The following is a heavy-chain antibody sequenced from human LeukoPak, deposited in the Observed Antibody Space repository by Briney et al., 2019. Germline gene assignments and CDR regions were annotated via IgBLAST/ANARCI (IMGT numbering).Heavy chain of an antibody. CDR3: ARLQGSSWFDY. J-gene: IGHJ4*02. D-gene: IGHD6-13*01. Sequence: KPSETLSLTCTVSGGSISSSSYYWGWIRPPPRKGLEWIGSIYYSGSTYYNPSLKSRVTISVDTSKNQFSLKLSSVTAADTAVYYCARLQGSSWFDYWGQGTLVTVSS. CDR2: IYYSGST. CDR1: GGSISSSSYY. V-gene: IGHV4-39*01.